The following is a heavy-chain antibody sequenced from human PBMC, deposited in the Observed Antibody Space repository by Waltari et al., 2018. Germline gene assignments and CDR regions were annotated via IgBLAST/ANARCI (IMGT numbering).Heavy chain of an antibody. Sequence: QVQLVQSGAEVKKPGSSVTVSCKASGGTFSSYAISCVRQAPGQGLEWMGGIIPILGIANYAQKFQGRVTITADESTSTAYMELSSLRSEDTAVYYCAAYYYGSGSYYNGPWGQGTMVTVSS. CDR1: GGTFSSYA. D-gene: IGHD3-10*01. V-gene: IGHV1-69*04. CDR2: IIPILGIA. J-gene: IGHJ3*01. CDR3: AAYYYGSGSYYNGP.